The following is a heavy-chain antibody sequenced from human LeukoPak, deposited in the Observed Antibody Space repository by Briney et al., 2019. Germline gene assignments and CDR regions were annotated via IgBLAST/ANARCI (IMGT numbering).Heavy chain of an antibody. D-gene: IGHD3-22*01. V-gene: IGHV3-74*01. CDR2: INSDGSST. Sequence: PGGSLRLSSAASGFTFSSYWMHWVRQAPGKGLVWVSRINSDGSSTSYADSVKGRFTISRDNAKNTLYLQMNSLRAEDTAVYYCARDCYDSSGRYYGMDVWGQGTTVTVSS. J-gene: IGHJ6*02. CDR3: ARDCYDSSGRYYGMDV. CDR1: GFTFSSYW.